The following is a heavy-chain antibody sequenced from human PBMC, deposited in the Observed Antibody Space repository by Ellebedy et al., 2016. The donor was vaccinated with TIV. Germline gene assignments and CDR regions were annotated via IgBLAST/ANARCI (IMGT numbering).Heavy chain of an antibody. CDR3: ARRERGWYLDWFDP. CDR1: GYTFTSYG. J-gene: IGHJ5*02. D-gene: IGHD6-19*01. CDR2: ISAYNGNT. V-gene: IGHV1-18*01. Sequence: AASVKVFCKASGYTFTSYGISWVRQAPGQGLEWMGWISAYNGNTNYAQKLQGRVTMTTDTSTSTAYMERRSLRSEDTAVYYGARRERGWYLDWFDPWGQGTLVTVSS.